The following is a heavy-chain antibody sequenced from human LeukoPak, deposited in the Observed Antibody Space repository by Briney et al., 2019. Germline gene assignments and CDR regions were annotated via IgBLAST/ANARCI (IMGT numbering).Heavy chain of an antibody. J-gene: IGHJ4*02. CDR1: GFTFSSYA. D-gene: IGHD4-17*01. CDR2: ISYDGSNK. V-gene: IGHV3-30-3*01. Sequence: GRSLRLSCAASGFTFSSYAMHWVRQAPGKGLEWVAVISYDGSNKYYADSVKGRFTISRDNSKNTLYLQMNSLRAEDTAVYYCARDGDYGDYGSVDYWGQGTPVTVSS. CDR3: ARDGDYGDYGSVDY.